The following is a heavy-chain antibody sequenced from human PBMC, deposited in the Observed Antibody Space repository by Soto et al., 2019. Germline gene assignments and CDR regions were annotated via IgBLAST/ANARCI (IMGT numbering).Heavy chain of an antibody. Sequence: SGPTLVNPTQTLTLTCTFSGFSLSTSGMCVSWIRRPPGKALEWLALIDWDDDKYYSTSLKTRLTISKDTSKNQVVLTMTNMDPVDTATYYCARDVDTVNGHYYYYYGMDVWGQGTTVTVSS. J-gene: IGHJ6*02. CDR3: ARDVDTVNGHYYYYYGMDV. V-gene: IGHV2-70*01. CDR1: GFSLSTSGMC. CDR2: IDWDDDK. D-gene: IGHD5-18*01.